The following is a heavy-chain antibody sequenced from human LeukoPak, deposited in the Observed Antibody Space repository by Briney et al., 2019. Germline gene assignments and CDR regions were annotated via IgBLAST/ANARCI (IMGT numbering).Heavy chain of an antibody. CDR1: GFTFSSYG. CDR2: ISYDGSNK. J-gene: IGHJ4*02. CDR3: ARGPSGYHNT. V-gene: IGHV3-30*03. Sequence: GGSLRLSCAASGFTFSSYGMHWVRQAPGKGLEWVSVISYDGSNKYYADSVKGRFTISRDNSKNTLYLQMNSLRAEDTGVYYCARGPSGYHNTGGKGTLVTVSS. D-gene: IGHD5-12*01.